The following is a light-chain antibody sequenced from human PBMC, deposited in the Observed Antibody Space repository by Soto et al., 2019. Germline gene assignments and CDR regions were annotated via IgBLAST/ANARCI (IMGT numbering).Light chain of an antibody. CDR2: TTN. CDR3: AAWDGSLNGYV. V-gene: IGLV1-44*01. J-gene: IGLJ1*01. Sequence: QSALTQPASVSGSPGQSITISCTGTSRDVGAYDYVSWYQQFPGKAPKLLIHTTNQRPSGVPDRFSGSKSGTSASLAISGLQSEDEAEYFCAAWDGSLNGYVFGTGTRSPS. CDR1: SRDVGAYDY.